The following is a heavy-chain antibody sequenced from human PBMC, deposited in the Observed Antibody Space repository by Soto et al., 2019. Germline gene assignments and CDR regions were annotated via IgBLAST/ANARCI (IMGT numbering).Heavy chain of an antibody. V-gene: IGHV1-3*01. CDR2: INAGNGNT. CDR3: ARGSPPTFGD. D-gene: IGHD3-3*01. CDR1: GYTFSNYA. J-gene: IGHJ4*02. Sequence: SVKVSCKASGYTFSNYAIHWVRQAPGQRLEWMGWINAGNGNTKSSQRFQGRVTITRDTSASTAYMELSSLRSEDTAVYYCARGSPPTFGDWGQGTLHSVCS.